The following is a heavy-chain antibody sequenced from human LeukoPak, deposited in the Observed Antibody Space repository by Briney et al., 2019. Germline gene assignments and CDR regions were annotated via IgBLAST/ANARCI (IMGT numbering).Heavy chain of an antibody. V-gene: IGHV1-18*01. CDR1: GYTFTSYD. D-gene: IGHD3-22*01. J-gene: IGHJ3*02. Sequence: EASVKVSCKASGYTFTSYDINWVRQATGQGLEWMGWISAYNGNTNYAQKLQGRVTMTTDTSTSTAYMELRSLRSDDTAVYYCARVSMIVVVDAFDIWGQGTMVTVSS. CDR2: ISAYNGNT. CDR3: ARVSMIVVVDAFDI.